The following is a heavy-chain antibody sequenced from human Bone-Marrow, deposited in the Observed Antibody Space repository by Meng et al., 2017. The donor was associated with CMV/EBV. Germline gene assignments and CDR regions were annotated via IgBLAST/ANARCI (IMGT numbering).Heavy chain of an antibody. J-gene: IGHJ4*02. CDR2: INHSGST. CDR1: GGSFSGYY. V-gene: IGHV4-34*01. D-gene: IGHD3-10*01. CDR3: ARDYRY. Sequence: SETLSLTCAVYGGSFSGYYWSWIRQPPGKGLEWIGEINHSGSTNYNPSLKSRVTLSVDTSKNQFSLKLSSVTAADTAVYYCARDYRYWGQGTLVTVSS.